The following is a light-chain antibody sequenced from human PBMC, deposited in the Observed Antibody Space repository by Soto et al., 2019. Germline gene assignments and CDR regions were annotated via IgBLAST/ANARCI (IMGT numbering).Light chain of an antibody. Sequence: DIQMTQSPSTLSASVGDRVTITCRASQSISSWLAWYQQKPGKAPKLLIYKASSLESGVPSRFSGRGSGTEFTLTISSLQPDDFANYYCQQYNSYSTFGGGPKVEIK. CDR3: QQYNSYST. CDR1: QSISSW. CDR2: KAS. V-gene: IGKV1-5*03. J-gene: IGKJ4*01.